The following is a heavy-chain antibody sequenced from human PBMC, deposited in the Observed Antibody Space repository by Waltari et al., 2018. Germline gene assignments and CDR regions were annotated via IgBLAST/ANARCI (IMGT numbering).Heavy chain of an antibody. V-gene: IGHV3-33*03. Sequence: QVQLVESGGGVVQPGKSLRLSCVASGFSLSNYGMHWVRRTPGRGLGWVALTWSDGSVEYYADSVRGRFTVSRDNSKNILYLDMDSLRVDDTATYYCAKDAFGNTYLDYWGQGTLVTVSS. D-gene: IGHD3-10*01. J-gene: IGHJ4*02. CDR2: TWSDGSVE. CDR3: AKDAFGNTYLDY. CDR1: GFSLSNYG.